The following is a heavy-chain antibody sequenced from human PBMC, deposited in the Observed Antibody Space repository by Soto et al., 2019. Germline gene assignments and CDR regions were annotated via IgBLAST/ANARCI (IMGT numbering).Heavy chain of an antibody. CDR2: IPGSGGST. J-gene: IGHJ4*02. Sequence: GGSLRLSCAASGFTFSNYAMSWVRQSPGKGLEWVSAIPGSGGSTYYTGSVKGRFTISRDNSKNTLYLQMNSLRVEDTAVYYCAKIGSSSSVSLPLVLLDYWGQGALVTVSS. D-gene: IGHD6-6*01. CDR1: GFTFSNYA. CDR3: AKIGSSSSVSLPLVLLDY. V-gene: IGHV3-23*01.